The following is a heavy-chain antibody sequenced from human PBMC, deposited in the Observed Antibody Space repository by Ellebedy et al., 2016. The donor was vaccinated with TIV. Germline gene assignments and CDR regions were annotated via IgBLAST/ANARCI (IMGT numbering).Heavy chain of an antibody. V-gene: IGHV4-38-2*02. Sequence: SETLSLTXTVSGYSIRSGYYWGWIRQPPGKGLAWIGSIYHNGSTYYNPSLKGRLSMSLDTSKNQFSLNLRSVTAADTAVYYCARDFYDSTVYTCFDYWGQGTLVTVSS. CDR3: ARDFYDSTVYTCFDY. D-gene: IGHD3-22*01. CDR2: IYHNGST. J-gene: IGHJ4*02. CDR1: GYSIRSGYY.